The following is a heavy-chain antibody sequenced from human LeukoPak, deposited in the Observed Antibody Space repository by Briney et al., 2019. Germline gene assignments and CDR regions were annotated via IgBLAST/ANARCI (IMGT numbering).Heavy chain of an antibody. V-gene: IGHV3-64*01. J-gene: IGHJ4*02. CDR3: ARVRSSSWRQGPTYFDY. CDR1: GFTFSSYA. CDR2: ISSNGGST. Sequence: PGGSLRLSCAASGFTFSSYAMHWVRQAPGKGLEYVSAISSNGGSTYYANSVKGRFTISRDNSKNTLYLQMGSLRAEDMAVYYCARVRSSSWRQGPTYFDYWGQGTLATVFS. D-gene: IGHD6-13*01.